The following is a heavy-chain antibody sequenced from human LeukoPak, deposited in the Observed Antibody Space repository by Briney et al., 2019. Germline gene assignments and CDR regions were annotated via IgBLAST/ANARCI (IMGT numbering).Heavy chain of an antibody. CDR3: AKDYGDFGSSYFCAFDV. Sequence: GGSLRLSCGASGFTFSSYAMSWVRQAPGKGLEWVSTINHNGDNTYYADSVKGRFTISRDNFKNTLYLQMNSLRAEDTAVYYCAKDYGDFGSSYFCAFDVWGPGTIVIVSS. V-gene: IGHV3-23*01. J-gene: IGHJ3*01. CDR2: INHNGDNT. D-gene: IGHD3-10*01. CDR1: GFTFSSYA.